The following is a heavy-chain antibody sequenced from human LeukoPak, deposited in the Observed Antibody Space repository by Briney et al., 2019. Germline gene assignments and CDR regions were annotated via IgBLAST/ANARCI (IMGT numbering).Heavy chain of an antibody. CDR3: ARDARQAFDY. V-gene: IGHV3-21*01. J-gene: IGHJ4*02. CDR1: GFTFSSYS. Sequence: GGSLRLSCAASGFTFSSYSMNWVRQAPGKGLEWVSSISSSSSYIYYADSVKGRFNISRENAKNSLYLQRNSLRAEDTAVYYCARDARQAFDYWGQGTLVTVSS. D-gene: IGHD6-25*01. CDR2: ISSSSSYI.